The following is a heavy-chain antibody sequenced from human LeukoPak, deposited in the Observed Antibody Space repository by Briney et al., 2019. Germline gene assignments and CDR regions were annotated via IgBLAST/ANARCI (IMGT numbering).Heavy chain of an antibody. CDR1: GYTFTGYY. J-gene: IGHJ4*02. Sequence: ASVKVSCKASGYTFTGYYMHWVRQAPGQGLEWMGRINPSSGGTNYAQKFQGRVTMTRDTSISTAYMELSRLRSDDTAVYYCARNVRAAAGIYYFDYWGQGTLVTVSS. D-gene: IGHD6-13*01. CDR3: ARNVRAAAGIYYFDY. CDR2: INPSSGGT. V-gene: IGHV1-2*06.